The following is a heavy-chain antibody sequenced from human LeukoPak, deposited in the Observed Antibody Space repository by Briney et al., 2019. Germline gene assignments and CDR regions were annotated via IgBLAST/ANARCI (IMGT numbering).Heavy chain of an antibody. CDR2: IYSGGST. D-gene: IGHD3-16*01. CDR1: GFTVSSNY. Sequence: PGGSLRLSCAASGFTVSSNYMRWVRQAPGKGLEWVSVIYSGGSTYYADSVKGRFTISRDNSKNMVYLQMNRLTAEDTAVYYCARDRGGLGGVFDYWGQGTLVTVSS. CDR3: ARDRGGLGGVFDY. V-gene: IGHV3-53*01. J-gene: IGHJ4*02.